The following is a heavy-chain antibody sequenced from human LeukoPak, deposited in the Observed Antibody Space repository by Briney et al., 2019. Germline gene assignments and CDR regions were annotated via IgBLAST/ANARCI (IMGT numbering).Heavy chain of an antibody. V-gene: IGHV3-48*02. D-gene: IGHD3-10*01. CDR2: IRSSSRTI. CDR3: ARDGGFGFLAAFDI. Sequence: GGSQSLSCAASGFSFSRYSMNWVRQAPGRGLEWVSYIRSSSRTIYYADSVKGRFTISRDNAKNSLYLQMNSLRDEDTALYYCARDGGFGFLAAFDIWGQGTTVTVSS. J-gene: IGHJ3*02. CDR1: GFSFSRYS.